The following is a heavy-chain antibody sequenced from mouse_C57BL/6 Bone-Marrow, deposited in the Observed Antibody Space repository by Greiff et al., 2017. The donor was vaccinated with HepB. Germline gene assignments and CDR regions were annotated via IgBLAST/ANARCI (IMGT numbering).Heavy chain of an antibody. CDR2: IYPGDGDT. CDR3: ARPMVKKAWFAY. J-gene: IGHJ3*01. Sequence: VHLVESGPELVKPGASVKISCKASGYAFSSSWMNWVKQRPGKGLEWIGRIYPGDGDTNYNGKFKGKATLTADKSSSTAYMQLSSLTSEDSAVYFCARPMVKKAWFAYWGQGTLVTVSA. D-gene: IGHD2-2*01. V-gene: IGHV1-82*01. CDR1: GYAFSSSW.